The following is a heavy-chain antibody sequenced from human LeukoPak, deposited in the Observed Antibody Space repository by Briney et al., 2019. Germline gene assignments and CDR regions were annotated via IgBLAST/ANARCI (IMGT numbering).Heavy chain of an antibody. CDR2: IYTNGGA. CDR3: AREPPGY. V-gene: IGHV4-61*02. CDR1: GGSVTSGNYY. J-gene: IGHJ4*02. Sequence: LRLSCTVSGGSVTSGNYYWNWIRQPAGKGLEWIGRIYTNGGASYNPSLKSRVTISIDASKNQFSLKLSSVTAADTAVYYCAREPPGYWGQGILVTVSS.